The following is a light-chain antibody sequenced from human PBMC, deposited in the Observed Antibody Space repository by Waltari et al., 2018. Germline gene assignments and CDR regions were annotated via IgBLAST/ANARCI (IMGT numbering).Light chain of an antibody. CDR2: DNN. CDR3: GTWDSSLSAVV. CDR1: SSNIGNNY. J-gene: IGLJ2*01. Sequence: QSVLTQPPSVSAAPGQKVTISCSGSSSNIGNNYVPWYQQLPGTAPKLLIYDNNKRPSGIPDRFSGSKSGTSATLGITGLQTGDEADYYCGTWDSSLSAVVFGGGNKLTVL. V-gene: IGLV1-51*01.